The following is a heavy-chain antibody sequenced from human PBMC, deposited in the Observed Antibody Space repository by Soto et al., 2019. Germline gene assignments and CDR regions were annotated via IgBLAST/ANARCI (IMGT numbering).Heavy chain of an antibody. CDR2: IYYSGSA. J-gene: IGHJ3*02. CDR3: AKELPRALKMATIRARASDAFDI. D-gene: IGHD5-12*01. CDR1: GASITSDY. Sequence: SETLSLTCTVSGASITSDYWNWIRQPPGKGLEWIGYIYYSGSANYNPSLKSRATILVHKSKSQISLKLRSVTAADTAVYYCAKELPRALKMATIRARASDAFDIRGQVTRVTVS. V-gene: IGHV4-59*01.